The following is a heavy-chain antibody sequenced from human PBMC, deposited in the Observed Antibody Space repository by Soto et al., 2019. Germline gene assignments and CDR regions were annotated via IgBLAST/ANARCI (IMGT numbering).Heavy chain of an antibody. D-gene: IGHD2-15*01. J-gene: IGHJ4*02. Sequence: SETLSLTCAVSGGSISSGGYSWSWIRQPPGKGLEWIGYIYHSGSTYYNPSLKSRVTISVDRSKNQFSLKLSSLTAADTAVYYSARSARYCSGGSCHSHIDYWGQGTLVTVSS. CDR1: GGSISSGGYS. CDR3: ARSARYCSGGSCHSHIDY. V-gene: IGHV4-30-2*01. CDR2: IYHSGST.